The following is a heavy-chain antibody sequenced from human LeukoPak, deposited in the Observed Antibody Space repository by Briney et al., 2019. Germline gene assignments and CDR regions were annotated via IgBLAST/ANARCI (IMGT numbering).Heavy chain of an antibody. CDR3: ARGGAYYYYMDV. CDR1: GFTFDDYG. J-gene: IGHJ6*03. Sequence: PGGSLRLSCAASGFTFDDYGMSWVRQAPGKGLEWVSGINWNGGSTGYADSVKGRFTISRDNAKNSLYLQMNSLRAEDTAVYYCARGGAYYYYMDVWGKGTTVTVSS. D-gene: IGHD4/OR15-4a*01. V-gene: IGHV3-20*04. CDR2: INWNGGST.